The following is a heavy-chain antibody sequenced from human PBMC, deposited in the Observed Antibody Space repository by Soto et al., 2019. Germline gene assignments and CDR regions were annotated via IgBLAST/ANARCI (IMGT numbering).Heavy chain of an antibody. Sequence: QVPLVQSGAEVKKPGASVKVSCKVSVYTFTDLSMHWVRQAPGEGLEWMGGFDPVKGKRIYAQNFQGRVTMTEDTSTGTAYMELSSLRSDDTAVYYCAASILRVWVLPHFDYWGQGTLVSVSS. CDR3: AASILRVWVLPHFDY. CDR2: FDPVKGKR. D-gene: IGHD3-10*01. CDR1: VYTFTDLS. J-gene: IGHJ4*02. V-gene: IGHV1-24*01.